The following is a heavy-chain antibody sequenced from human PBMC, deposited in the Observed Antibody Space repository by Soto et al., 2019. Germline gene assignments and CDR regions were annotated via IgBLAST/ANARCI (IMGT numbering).Heavy chain of an antibody. CDR2: IHTGGNT. D-gene: IGHD3-3*01. CDR3: AREAEYDLWSGPGWYDP. V-gene: IGHV3-66*01. J-gene: IGHJ5*02. CDR1: GFTVSTNY. Sequence: GGSLRLSCAASGFTVSTNYMSWVRQAPGKGLEWVSVIHTGGNTYYADSVRGRFTIARDNSENTVYLQMDSLRVEDTALYYCAREAEYDLWSGPGWYDPWGQGTLVTVSS.